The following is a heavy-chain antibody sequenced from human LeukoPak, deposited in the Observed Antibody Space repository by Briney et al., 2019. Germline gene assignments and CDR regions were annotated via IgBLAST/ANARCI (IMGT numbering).Heavy chain of an antibody. J-gene: IGHJ2*01. CDR1: GYRFTDYW. CDR3: ARNIVELRGSVWYFDL. CDR2: IFSPDSDT. Sequence: GESLKISCQASGYRFTDYWIGWVRQMPGKGLEWMGIIFSPDSDTRYSPSFQGQVTISVDKSISTAYLQWNSLKASDTAVYYCARNIVELRGSVWYFDLWGRGTLVTVSS. D-gene: IGHD1-7*01. V-gene: IGHV5-51*01.